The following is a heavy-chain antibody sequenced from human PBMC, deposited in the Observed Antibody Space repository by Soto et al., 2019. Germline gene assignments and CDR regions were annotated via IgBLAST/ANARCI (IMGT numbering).Heavy chain of an antibody. CDR3: ARHLVDDAFDI. CDR2: MSYGGST. CDR1: GGSISSYY. V-gene: IGHV4-59*08. J-gene: IGHJ3*02. Sequence: SETLSLTCTVSGGSISSYYWSWIRQPPGKGLEWIGYMSYGGSTSYNPSLKSRVTMSVDTSKDQFSLKLSSVTAADTAVYHCARHLVDDAFDIWGQGTMVTVSS.